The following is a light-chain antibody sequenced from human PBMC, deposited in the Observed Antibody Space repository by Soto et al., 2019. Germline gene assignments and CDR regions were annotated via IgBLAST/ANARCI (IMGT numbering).Light chain of an antibody. Sequence: QSVLTQPPSVSGAPGQKVTISCTRSSSNIGAAYDVHWYQHLPGTAPKLLIYGNSNRPSGVPDRFSGSKSGTSASLAITGLQAEDEADYYCQSYDSSLSGYVVFGGGTKLTVL. CDR2: GNS. CDR1: SSNIGAAYD. V-gene: IGLV1-40*01. CDR3: QSYDSSLSGYVV. J-gene: IGLJ2*01.